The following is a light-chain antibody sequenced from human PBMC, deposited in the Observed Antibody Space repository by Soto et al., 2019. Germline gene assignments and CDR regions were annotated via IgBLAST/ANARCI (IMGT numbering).Light chain of an antibody. J-gene: IGKJ4*01. V-gene: IGKV3-11*01. CDR3: QQRTKWPVT. CDR1: QSVSIY. Sequence: EIVLTQSPATLSFSPLERATLSCIASQSVSIYLVWYQQKPGQAPRVLISDASNRATGIPARFSGSGSGTDFTLTISSLEPEDFAVYYCQQRTKWPVTFGGGTKVDIK. CDR2: DAS.